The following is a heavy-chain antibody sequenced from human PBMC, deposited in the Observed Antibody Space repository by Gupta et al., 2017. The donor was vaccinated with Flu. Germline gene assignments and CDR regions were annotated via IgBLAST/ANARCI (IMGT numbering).Heavy chain of an antibody. Sequence: WVGRIKSKTDGGTTDYAAPVKGRFTISRDDSKNTLYLQMNSLKTEDTAVYYCTTGRPPNSINNYYYYYYMDVWGKGTTVTVSS. D-gene: IGHD6-6*01. J-gene: IGHJ6*03. V-gene: IGHV3-15*01. CDR3: TTGRPPNSINNYYYYYYMDV. CDR2: IKSKTDGGTT.